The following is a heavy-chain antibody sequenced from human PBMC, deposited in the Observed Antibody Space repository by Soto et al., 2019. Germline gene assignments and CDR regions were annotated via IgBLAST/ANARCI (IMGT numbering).Heavy chain of an antibody. D-gene: IGHD3-22*01. V-gene: IGHV3-21*01. CDR2: ISSSSSYI. CDR3: ARDFSYYDSSGYYIAEYFQH. J-gene: IGHJ1*01. CDR1: GFTFSSYS. Sequence: GGSLRLSCAASGFTFSSYSMNWVRQAPGKGLEWVSSISSSSSYIYYADSVKGRFTISRDNAKNSLYLQMNSLRAEDTAVYYCARDFSYYDSSGYYIAEYFQHWGQGTLVTVYS.